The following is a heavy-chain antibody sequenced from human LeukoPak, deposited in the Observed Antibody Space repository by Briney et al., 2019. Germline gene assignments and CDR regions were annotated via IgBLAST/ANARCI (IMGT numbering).Heavy chain of an antibody. CDR2: IYNSGST. CDR3: ARPRQAGLGAVAGAFQH. J-gene: IGHJ1*01. CDR1: GGSISSYY. V-gene: IGHV4-59*01. D-gene: IGHD6-19*01. Sequence: PSETLSLTCTVSGGSISSYYWGWIRQPPGKGLEWIGYIYNSGSTNYNPSLKSRVTISVDTSKNQFSLKLSSVTAADTAVYYCARPRQAGLGAVAGAFQHWGQGTLVTVSS.